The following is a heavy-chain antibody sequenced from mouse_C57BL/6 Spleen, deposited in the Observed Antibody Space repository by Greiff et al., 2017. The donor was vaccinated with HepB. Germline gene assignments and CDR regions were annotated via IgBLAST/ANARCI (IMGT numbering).Heavy chain of an antibody. D-gene: IGHD1-1*01. Sequence: EVKVEESGGGLVKPGGSLKLSCAASGFTFSSYAMSWVRQTPEKRLEWVATISDGGSYTYYPDNVKGRFTISRDNAKNNLYLEMSHLKSEDTAMYYCARAIYYYGSSYNYAMDYWGQGTSVTVSS. CDR2: ISDGGSYT. V-gene: IGHV5-4*03. CDR1: GFTFSSYA. J-gene: IGHJ4*01. CDR3: ARAIYYYGSSYNYAMDY.